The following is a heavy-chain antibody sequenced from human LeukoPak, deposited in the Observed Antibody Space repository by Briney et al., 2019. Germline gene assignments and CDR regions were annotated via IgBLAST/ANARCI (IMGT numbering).Heavy chain of an antibody. CDR2: ISAYNGNT. D-gene: IGHD6-13*01. J-gene: IGHJ4*02. V-gene: IGHV1-18*04. Sequence: GASVKVSCKASGYTFTGYYMHWVRQAPGQGLEWMGWISAYNGNTNYAQKLQGRVTMTTDTSTSTAYMELRSLRSDDTAVYYCATIPGYPYYFDYWDQGTLVTVTS. CDR1: GYTFTGYY. CDR3: ATIPGYPYYFDY.